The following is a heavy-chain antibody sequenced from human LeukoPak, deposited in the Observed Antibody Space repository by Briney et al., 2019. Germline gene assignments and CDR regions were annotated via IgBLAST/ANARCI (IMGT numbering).Heavy chain of an antibody. CDR1: GFTFSSYW. CDR3: AREGYYYDSSGYYY. V-gene: IGHV3-7*01. Sequence: GGSLRLSCAASGFTFSSYWMTWVRQAPGKGLEWVANINQDGSEKYYVDSVKGRFTISRDNAKNSLYLQMNSLRAEDTAVYYCAREGYYYDSSGYYYWGQGTLVTVSS. J-gene: IGHJ4*02. D-gene: IGHD3-22*01. CDR2: INQDGSEK.